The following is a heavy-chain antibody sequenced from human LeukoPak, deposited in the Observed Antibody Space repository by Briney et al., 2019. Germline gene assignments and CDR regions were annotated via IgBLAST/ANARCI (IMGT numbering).Heavy chain of an antibody. CDR2: MNPNSGNT. Sequence: ASVKVSCKASGYTFTSYDINWVRQATGQGLEWMGWMNPNSGNTGYAQKFQGRVTMTRNTSISTAYMELSSLRSEDTAVYYCARGGVLRFLEWLPYAYYFDYWGQETLVTVSS. V-gene: IGHV1-8*01. J-gene: IGHJ4*02. D-gene: IGHD3-3*01. CDR1: GYTFTSYD. CDR3: ARGGVLRFLEWLPYAYYFDY.